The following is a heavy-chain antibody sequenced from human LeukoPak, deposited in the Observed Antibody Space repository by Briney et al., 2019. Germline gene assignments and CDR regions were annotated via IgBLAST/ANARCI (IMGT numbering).Heavy chain of an antibody. Sequence: GGSLRLSCTASGFTFSDYWMSWMRQAPGKGLEWVANIKYDGDEEYYVDSVKGRFTISRDNAKNPVYLQLSSLRVEDTAVYYCKSGGAAPGSFDNWGQGTLVTVSP. CDR1: GFTFSDYW. J-gene: IGHJ4*02. V-gene: IGHV3-7*01. D-gene: IGHD1-1*01. CDR2: IKYDGDEE. CDR3: KSGGAAPGSFDN.